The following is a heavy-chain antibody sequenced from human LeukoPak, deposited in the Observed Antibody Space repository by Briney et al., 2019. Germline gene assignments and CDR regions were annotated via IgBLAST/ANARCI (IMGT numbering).Heavy chain of an antibody. D-gene: IGHD2-2*02. CDR3: ARSYQECSSTSCYMGAAYYFDY. CDR2: IIPIFGTA. V-gene: IGHV1-69*13. CDR1: GGTFSSYA. J-gene: IGHJ4*02. Sequence: ASVKVSCKASGGTFSSYAISLVRQAPGQGLEWMGGIIPIFGTANYAQKFQGRVTITADESTSTAYMELSSVTAADTAVYYCARSYQECSSTSCYMGAAYYFDYWGQGTLVTVSS.